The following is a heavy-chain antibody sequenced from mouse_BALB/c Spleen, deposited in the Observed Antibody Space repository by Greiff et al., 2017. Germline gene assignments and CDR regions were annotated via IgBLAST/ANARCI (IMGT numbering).Heavy chain of an antibody. V-gene: IGHV5-6-5*01. CDR1: GFTFSSYA. CDR3: AREDYDEFASY. Sequence: EVQRVESGGGLVKPGGSLKLSCAASGFTFSSYAMSWVRQTPEKRLEWVASISSGGSTYYPDSVKGRFTISRDNARNILYLQMSSLRSEDTAMYYCAREDYDEFASYWGQGTLVTVSA. J-gene: IGHJ3*01. D-gene: IGHD2-4*01. CDR2: ISSGGST.